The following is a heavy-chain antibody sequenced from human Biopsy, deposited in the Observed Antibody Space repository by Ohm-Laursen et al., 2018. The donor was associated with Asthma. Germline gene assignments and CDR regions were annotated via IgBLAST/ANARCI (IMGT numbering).Heavy chain of an antibody. CDR2: ISFDGSNE. D-gene: IGHD4-17*01. CDR1: GFSFSNFG. CDR3: TRTTTVTTTYAMDV. V-gene: IGHV3-30*03. J-gene: IGHJ6*02. Sequence: SLRLSCAASGFSFSNFGMHWVRQAPGKGLEWVAVISFDGSNEDYADSVKGRFTISRDNSKNTLFLEMNSLRAEDTAVYYCTRTTTVTTTYAMDVWGRGTTVTVSS.